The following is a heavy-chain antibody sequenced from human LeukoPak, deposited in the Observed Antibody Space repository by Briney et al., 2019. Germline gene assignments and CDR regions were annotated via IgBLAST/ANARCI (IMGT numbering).Heavy chain of an antibody. CDR1: GGSISSSSYY. CDR2: IYYSGST. D-gene: IGHD4-17*01. V-gene: IGHV4-39*01. J-gene: IGHJ4*02. CDR3: ARPATAMTVTTAFAY. Sequence: SETLSLTCTVSGGSISSSSYYWGWIRQPPGKGLEWIGSIYYSGSTYYNPSLKSRVTISVDTSKNQFSLKLSSVTAAGTAVYYCARPATAMTVTTAFAYWGQGTLVTVSS.